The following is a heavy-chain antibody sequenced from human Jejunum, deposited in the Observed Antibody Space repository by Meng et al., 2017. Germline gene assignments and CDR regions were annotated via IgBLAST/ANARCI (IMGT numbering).Heavy chain of an antibody. V-gene: IGHV3-23*01. CDR1: GFTSSSNY. CDR3: AKHLSGSFTFDY. J-gene: IGHJ4*02. Sequence: GGSLRLSCAASGFTSSSNYMSWVRRAPGKGLEGVSAIGRGTDTYYADTVKGRFTMSRDKSKNTLLLEMNRLRAEDTALYNCAKHLSGSFTFDYWGQGTLVTVSS. CDR2: IGRGTDT. D-gene: IGHD1-26*01.